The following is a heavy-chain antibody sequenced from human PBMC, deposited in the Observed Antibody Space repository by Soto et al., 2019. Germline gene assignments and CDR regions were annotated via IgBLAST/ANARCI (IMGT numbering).Heavy chain of an antibody. CDR1: GFTFSTYT. CDR2: ITSSSSII. D-gene: IGHD3-10*01. J-gene: IGHJ4*02. V-gene: IGHV3-48*01. CDR3: ARDSYSGSYCDY. Sequence: GGSLRLSCAASGFTFSTYTMNWVRQAPGGGLEWVSYITSSSSIISYADSVRGRFTISRDNAKNSLYLQMNSLSADDTAVYYCARDSYSGSYCDYWGQGTLVTVSS.